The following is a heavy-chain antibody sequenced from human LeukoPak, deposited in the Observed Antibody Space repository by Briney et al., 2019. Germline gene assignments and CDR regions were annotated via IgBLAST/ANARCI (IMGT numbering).Heavy chain of an antibody. J-gene: IGHJ5*02. CDR3: ARDYCGGDCYPTT. D-gene: IGHD2-21*02. Sequence: GGSLRLSCAASGFTFSSYGMHWVRQAPGKGLEWVAVIWYDGSNKYYADSVKGRFTIFRDNSKNTLYLQMNSLRAEDTAVYYCARDYCGGDCYPTTWGQGTLVTVSS. CDR1: GFTFSSYG. CDR2: IWYDGSNK. V-gene: IGHV3-33*01.